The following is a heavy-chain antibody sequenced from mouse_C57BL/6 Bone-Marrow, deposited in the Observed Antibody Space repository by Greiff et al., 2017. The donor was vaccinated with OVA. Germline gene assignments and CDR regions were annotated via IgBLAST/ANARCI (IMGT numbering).Heavy chain of an antibody. CDR2: IDPSDSYT. V-gene: IGHV1-50*01. J-gene: IGHJ2*01. CDR1: GYTFTSYW. Sequence: VQLQQPGAELVKPGASVKLSCKASGYTFTSYWMQWVKQRPGQGLEWIGEIDPSDSYTNYNQKFNGKATLTVDPSSITAYMQLSSLTSEDAAVYYCATTVVYVGYWGQGTTLTVAS. D-gene: IGHD1-1*01. CDR3: ATTVVYVGY.